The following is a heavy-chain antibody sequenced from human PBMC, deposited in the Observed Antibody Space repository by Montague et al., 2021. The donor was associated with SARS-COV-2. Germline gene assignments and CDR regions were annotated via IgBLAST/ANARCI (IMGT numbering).Heavy chain of an antibody. V-gene: IGHV2-5*02. CDR1: GFSLSTSGVG. Sequence: PALVKPTQTLTLTCTFSGFSLSTSGVGVCWIRQPPGKALEWLAXXXWXXXKRXSPSLKSRLTITKDTSKNPVVLTMTNMDPVDTATYYCARRLVVVQGYFDYWGQGTLVTVSS. CDR3: ARRLVVVQGYFDY. J-gene: IGHJ4*02. D-gene: IGHD3-22*01. CDR2: XXWXXXK.